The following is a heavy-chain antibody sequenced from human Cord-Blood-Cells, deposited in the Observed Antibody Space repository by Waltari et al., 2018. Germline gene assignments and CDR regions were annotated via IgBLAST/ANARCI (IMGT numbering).Heavy chain of an antibody. D-gene: IGHD1-20*01. Sequence: QVQLVQSGAEVKKPGSSVKVSCKASGGTFSSYAISWVRQAPGQGLEWMGRISPILGIANYAQKCQGRVTITADKSTSTAYMELSSLRSEDTAVYYCASPITDDAFDIWGQGTMVTVSS. J-gene: IGHJ3*02. V-gene: IGHV1-69*09. CDR3: ASPITDDAFDI. CDR2: ISPILGIA. CDR1: GGTFSSYA.